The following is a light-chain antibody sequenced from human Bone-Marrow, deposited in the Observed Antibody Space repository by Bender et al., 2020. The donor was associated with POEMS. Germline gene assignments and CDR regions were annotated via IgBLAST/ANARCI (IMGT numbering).Light chain of an antibody. V-gene: IGLV2-14*01. CDR1: STDVGGYDY. CDR3: SSNTSSSTLL. J-gene: IGLJ2*01. Sequence: QSALTQPASLSGSPGESITISCSGTSTDVGGYDYVSWFQHHPGKGPKLLIYEVSNRPSGVSTRFSASKSGNTATLTISGLQSEDEADYYCSSNTSSSTLLFGGGTKVTVL. CDR2: EVS.